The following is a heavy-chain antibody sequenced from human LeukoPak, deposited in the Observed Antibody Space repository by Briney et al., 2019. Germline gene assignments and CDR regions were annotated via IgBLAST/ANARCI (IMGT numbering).Heavy chain of an antibody. CDR1: GGSISSYY. D-gene: IGHD1-26*01. J-gene: IGHJ6*03. V-gene: IGHV4-4*07. CDR3: ARGYPEYSELLIYYYYYMDV. Sequence: SETLSLTCTVSGGSISSYYWSWIRQPAGKGLEWIGRIYTSGSTNYNPSLKSRVTMSVDTSKNQFSLKLSSVTAADTAVYYCARGYPEYSELLIYYYYYMDVWGKGTTVTVSS. CDR2: IYTSGST.